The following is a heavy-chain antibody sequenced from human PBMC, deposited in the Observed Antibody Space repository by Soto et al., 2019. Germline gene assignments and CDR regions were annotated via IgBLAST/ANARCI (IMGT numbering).Heavy chain of an antibody. CDR1: GFNFGDYY. Sequence: QMQLVESGGGLVKPGGSLRLSCAASGFNFGDYYMSWIRQAPGKGLEWVSFVSSTGSYTKYSDSVGGRLTVSRDNGKNSLHLQLNSLRVEDTGVYYCARLRVGVNWYFDLWGRGTLVTVSS. CDR3: ARLRVGVNWYFDL. CDR2: VSSTGSYT. D-gene: IGHD1-26*01. V-gene: IGHV3-11*06. J-gene: IGHJ2*01.